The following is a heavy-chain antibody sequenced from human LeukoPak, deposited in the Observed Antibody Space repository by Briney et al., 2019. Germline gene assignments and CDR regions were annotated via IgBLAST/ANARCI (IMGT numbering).Heavy chain of an antibody. Sequence: SQTLSLTCAISGDSVSNNNAAWHWIRQSPSRGLEWLGRTYYRSKWYNDYAVSVKSRITINPDTSKNQFSLQLNSVTPEDTAVYYCARTVWLQQRERFDYWGQGTLVTVSS. CDR3: ARTVWLQQRERFDY. CDR2: TYYRSKWYN. V-gene: IGHV6-1*01. J-gene: IGHJ4*02. CDR1: GDSVSNNNAA. D-gene: IGHD5-24*01.